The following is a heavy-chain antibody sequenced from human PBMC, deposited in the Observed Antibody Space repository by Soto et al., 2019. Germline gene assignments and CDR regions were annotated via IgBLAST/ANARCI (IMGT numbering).Heavy chain of an antibody. CDR3: ASSFTVPAAIGY. D-gene: IGHD2-2*02. Sequence: GGSLRLSCAASRFTFSNYGMHWVRQAPGKGLEWVSVIHSDGSTYYADSVKGRFTISRDNSKNTLYLQMNSLRAEDTAVYYCASSFTVPAAIGYWGQGTLVTVSS. V-gene: IGHV3-66*01. CDR1: RFTFSNYG. J-gene: IGHJ4*02. CDR2: IHSDGST.